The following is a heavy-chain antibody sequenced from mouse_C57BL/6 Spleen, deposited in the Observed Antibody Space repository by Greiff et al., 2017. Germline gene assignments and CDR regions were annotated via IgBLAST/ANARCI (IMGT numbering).Heavy chain of an antibody. CDR2: INPSNGGT. CDR3: ARGSDGYYLYYAMDY. CDR1: GYTFTSYW. D-gene: IGHD2-3*01. Sequence: VQLQQPGTELVKPGASVKLSCKASGYTFTSYWMHWVKQRPGQGLEWIGNINPSNGGTNYNEKFKSKATLTVDKSSRAAYMQLRSLTSEDSAVYYCARGSDGYYLYYAMDYWGQGTSVTVSS. J-gene: IGHJ4*01. V-gene: IGHV1-53*01.